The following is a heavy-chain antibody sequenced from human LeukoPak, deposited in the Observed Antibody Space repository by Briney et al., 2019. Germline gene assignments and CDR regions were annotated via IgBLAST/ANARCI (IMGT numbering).Heavy chain of an antibody. CDR2: IYPGDSDT. V-gene: IGHV5-51*01. Sequence: PGGSLRLSCKGSGYSFTSYWIGWVRHVPGKGLEYMGIIYPGDSDTRYSPSFQGQVTISADKSISTAYLQWSSLKASDTAMCYCATLVGYGSFFDYWGQGTLVTVSS. D-gene: IGHD3-10*01. J-gene: IGHJ4*02. CDR1: GYSFTSYW. CDR3: ATLVGYGSFFDY.